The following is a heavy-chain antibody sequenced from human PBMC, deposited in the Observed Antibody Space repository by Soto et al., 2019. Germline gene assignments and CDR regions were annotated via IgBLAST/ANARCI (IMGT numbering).Heavy chain of an antibody. J-gene: IGHJ6*02. CDR2: ISHDGSNK. Sequence: QVQLVESGGGVVQPRRSLRLSCAASGFTFTSSDMNWVREAPGKGLEWVAVISHDGSNKYSADSVTGRFTISRDNSKNTLFLQMNSLRGEDTAVYYCEREGTDGMDVCGHGTTVIVSS. CDR1: GFTFTSSD. D-gene: IGHD2-21*02. V-gene: IGHV3-30-3*01. CDR3: EREGTDGMDV.